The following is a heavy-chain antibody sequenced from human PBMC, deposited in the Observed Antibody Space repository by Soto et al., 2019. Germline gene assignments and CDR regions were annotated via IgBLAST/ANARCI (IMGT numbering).Heavy chain of an antibody. CDR1: GYTFTSYG. CDR2: ISAYNGNT. D-gene: IGHD2-15*01. V-gene: IGHV1-18*01. Sequence: ASVKVSCKASGYTFTSYGISWVRQAPGQGLEWMGWISAYNGNTNYAQKLQGRVTMTTDTSTSTAYMELRSLRSDDTAVYYCARDCSGGSCYQRVVWFDPWGQGTLVTVSS. J-gene: IGHJ5*02. CDR3: ARDCSGGSCYQRVVWFDP.